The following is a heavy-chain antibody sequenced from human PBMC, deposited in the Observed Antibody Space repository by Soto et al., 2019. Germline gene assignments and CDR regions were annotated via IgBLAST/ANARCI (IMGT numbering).Heavy chain of an antibody. D-gene: IGHD3-16*01. Sequence: ASVKVSCKASGYTFTGYYMHWVRQAPGQGLEWMGWINPNSGGTNYAQKFQGRVTMTRDTSISTAYMELSRLRSDDTAVYYCARTQRGDGYGLGYWGQGTLVTVSS. CDR3: ARTQRGDGYGLGY. CDR2: INPNSGGT. V-gene: IGHV1-2*02. CDR1: GYTFTGYY. J-gene: IGHJ4*02.